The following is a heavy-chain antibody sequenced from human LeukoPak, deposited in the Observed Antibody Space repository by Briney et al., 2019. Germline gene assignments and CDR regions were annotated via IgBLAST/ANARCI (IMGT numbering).Heavy chain of an antibody. J-gene: IGHJ4*02. CDR1: GFTFSSYG. D-gene: IGHD3-10*01. Sequence: GGPLRLSCAASGFTFSSYGMHWVRQAPGKGLEWVAFIRYDGSNKYYADSVKGRFTISRDNSKNTLYLQMNSLRAEDTAVYYCAKDRRVRGVTKRWFDYWGQGTLVTVSS. V-gene: IGHV3-30*02. CDR3: AKDRRVRGVTKRWFDY. CDR2: IRYDGSNK.